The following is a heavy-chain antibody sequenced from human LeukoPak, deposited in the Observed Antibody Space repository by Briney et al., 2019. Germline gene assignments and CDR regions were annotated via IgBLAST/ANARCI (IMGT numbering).Heavy chain of an antibody. CDR3: ARALGSGSYSGYDAFDI. D-gene: IGHD1-26*01. J-gene: IGHJ3*02. CDR1: GGTFSGYA. Sequence: ASVKVSCKASGGTFSGYAISWVRQAPGQGLEWMGRIIPIFGIANYAQKFQGRVTITADKSTSTAYMELSSLRSEDTAVYYCARALGSGSYSGYDAFDIWGQGTMVTVSS. CDR2: IIPIFGIA. V-gene: IGHV1-69*04.